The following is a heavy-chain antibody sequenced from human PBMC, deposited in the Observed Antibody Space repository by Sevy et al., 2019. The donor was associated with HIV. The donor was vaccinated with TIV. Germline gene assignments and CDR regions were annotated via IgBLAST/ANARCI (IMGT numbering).Heavy chain of an antibody. J-gene: IGHJ4*02. V-gene: IGHV3-23*01. D-gene: IGHD5-18*01. CDR2: ISGNGDYT. CDR3: VKKMGGGSGMAFLVDY. Sequence: GGSLRLSCAASGFTFNNFAMGWVRQAPGKGLDWISVISGNGDYTYYADSVKGRFTISRDNSKNTLFLQMNSLRAEDTAIFYCVKKMGGGSGMAFLVDYWGQGTLVTVSS. CDR1: GFTFNNFA.